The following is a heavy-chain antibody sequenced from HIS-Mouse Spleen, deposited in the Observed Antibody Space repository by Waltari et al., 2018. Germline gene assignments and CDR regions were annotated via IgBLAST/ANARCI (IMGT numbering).Heavy chain of an antibody. Sequence: QLQLQESGPGLVKPSETLSLTCTVSGGSISSSSYYWGWIRQPPGKGLEWIGSSYYSGSTYYNPSLNGRVTISVDTSKNQFSLKLSSVTAADTAVYYCAREIPYSSSWYDWYFDLWGRGTLVTVSS. D-gene: IGHD6-13*01. CDR1: GGSISSSSYY. V-gene: IGHV4-39*07. J-gene: IGHJ2*01. CDR2: SYYSGST. CDR3: AREIPYSSSWYDWYFDL.